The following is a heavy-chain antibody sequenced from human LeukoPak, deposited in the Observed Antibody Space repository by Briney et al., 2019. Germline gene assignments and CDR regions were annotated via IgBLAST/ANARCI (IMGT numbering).Heavy chain of an antibody. J-gene: IGHJ4*02. D-gene: IGHD3-9*01. Sequence: GGSLRLSCAVSGLTFSSYSMNRVRQAPGKGLEWLSYISSSGSTMYYADSVKGRFTISRDNARNSLYLQMNSLRVEDTAMYYCTRGFDISDYWGQGTVVTVSS. CDR2: ISSSGSTM. CDR1: GLTFSSYS. CDR3: TRGFDISDY. V-gene: IGHV3-48*04.